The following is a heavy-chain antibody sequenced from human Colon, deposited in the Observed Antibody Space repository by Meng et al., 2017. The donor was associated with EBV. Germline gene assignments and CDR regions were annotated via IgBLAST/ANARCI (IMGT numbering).Heavy chain of an antibody. J-gene: IGHJ4*02. CDR3: ARLREWLVDD. V-gene: IGHV4-61*08. CDR1: RGSISSGGYY. D-gene: IGHD6-19*01. CDR2: IYYIGNA. Sequence: QVQLQESGLGLVKPSXXLSLTCTVSRGSISSGGYYWSWIRQHPGKGLEWIGYIYYIGNANYNPSLKSRVTISIDTSKDQFSLKLNSVAAADTAVYYCARLREWLVDDWGQGTLVTVSS.